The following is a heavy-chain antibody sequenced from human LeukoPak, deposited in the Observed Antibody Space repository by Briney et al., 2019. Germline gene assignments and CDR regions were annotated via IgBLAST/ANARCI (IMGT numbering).Heavy chain of an antibody. CDR1: GFSFNNYA. J-gene: IGHJ4*02. CDR3: AKGAYDYIEIAYFDY. V-gene: IGHV3-23*01. D-gene: IGHD5-12*01. Sequence: GGSLRLSCVASGFSFNNYAMNWVRQAPGKGLEWVSLIIGSSGSTFYADSVKGRFTISRDKSKNTLYLQMNSLRAEDTAVYYCAKGAYDYIEIAYFDYWGQESLVTVSS. CDR2: IIGSSGST.